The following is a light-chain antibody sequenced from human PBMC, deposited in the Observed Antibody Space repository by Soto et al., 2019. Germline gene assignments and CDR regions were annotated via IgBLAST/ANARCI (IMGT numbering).Light chain of an antibody. CDR3: QQYGSSPRT. V-gene: IGKV3-20*01. J-gene: IGKJ1*01. CDR2: GAS. CDR1: QSVSSSY. Sequence: EILFTQSPGTLSLSPGERATLSCRASQSVSSSYLAWYQQKPGQAPRLLIYGASSRATGIPDRFSGSGSGTDFTLTISRLEPEDFAVYYCQQYGSSPRTFGQGTKVELK.